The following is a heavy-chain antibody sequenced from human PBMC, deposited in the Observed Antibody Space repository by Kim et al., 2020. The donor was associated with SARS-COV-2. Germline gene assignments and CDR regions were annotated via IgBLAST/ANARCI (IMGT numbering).Heavy chain of an antibody. CDR3: ARGGGSGWPRRSFDP. V-gene: IGHV4-34*01. J-gene: IGHJ5*02. CDR2: INHSGST. CDR1: GGSFSGYY. D-gene: IGHD6-19*01. Sequence: SETLSLTCAVYGGSFSGYYWSWIRQPPGKGLEWIGEINHSGSTNYNPSLKSRVTISVDTSKNQFSLKLSSVTAADTAVYYCARGGGSGWPRRSFDPWGQGTLVTVSS.